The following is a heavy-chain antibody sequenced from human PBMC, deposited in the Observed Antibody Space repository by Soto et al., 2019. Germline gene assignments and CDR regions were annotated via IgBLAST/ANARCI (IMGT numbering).Heavy chain of an antibody. Sequence: ASVKVSCEASGYTFTGYYMHWVRQAPGQGLEWMGWINPNSGGTNYAQKFQGWVTMTRDTSISTAYMELSRLRSDDTAVYYCARGGYCSGGSCYRQRYYYGMDVWGQGTTVTVS. J-gene: IGHJ6*02. V-gene: IGHV1-2*04. CDR2: INPNSGGT. CDR3: ARGGYCSGGSCYRQRYYYGMDV. D-gene: IGHD2-15*01. CDR1: GYTFTGYY.